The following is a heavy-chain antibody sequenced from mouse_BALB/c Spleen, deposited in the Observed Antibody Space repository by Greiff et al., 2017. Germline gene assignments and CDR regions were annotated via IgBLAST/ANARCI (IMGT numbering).Heavy chain of an antibody. J-gene: IGHJ1*01. CDR1: GFTFSSFG. D-gene: IGHD4-1*01. V-gene: IGHV5-17*02. Sequence: EVQRVESGGGLVQPGGSRKLSCAASGFTFSSFGMHWVRQAPEKGLEWVAYISSGSSTIYYADTVKGRFTISRDNPKNTLFLQMTSLRSEDTAMYYCARAGTENFDVWGAGTTVTVSS. CDR3: ARAGTENFDV. CDR2: ISSGSSTI.